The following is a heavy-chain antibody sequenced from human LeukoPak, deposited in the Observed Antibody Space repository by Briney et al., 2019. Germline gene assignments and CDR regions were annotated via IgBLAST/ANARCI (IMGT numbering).Heavy chain of an antibody. CDR2: ISSSSSYI. V-gene: IGHV3-21*01. CDR3: ARDLGDYVWGSYRYSHFDH. CDR1: GFTFSSYS. D-gene: IGHD3-16*02. J-gene: IGHJ4*02. Sequence: GGSLRLSCAASGFTFSSYSMNWVRQAPGKGLEWVSSISSSSSYIYYADSVKGRFTISRDNAKNSLYLQMNSLRAEDTAVYYCARDLGDYVWGSYRYSHFDHWGQGTLVTVSS.